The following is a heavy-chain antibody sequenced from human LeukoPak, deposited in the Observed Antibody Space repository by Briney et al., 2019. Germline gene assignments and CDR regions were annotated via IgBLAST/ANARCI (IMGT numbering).Heavy chain of an antibody. CDR2: ISYDGSNK. J-gene: IGHJ6*02. V-gene: IGHV3-30*18. CDR3: AKDKEWLSNYYYYGMDV. Sequence: PGGSLRLSCAASGFTFNSYGMHWVRQAPGKGLEWVAVISYDGSNKYYADSVKGRFTISRDNSKNTVYLQMNSLRAEDTAVYYCAKDKEWLSNYYYYGMDVWGQGTTVTVSS. D-gene: IGHD3-3*01. CDR1: GFTFNSYG.